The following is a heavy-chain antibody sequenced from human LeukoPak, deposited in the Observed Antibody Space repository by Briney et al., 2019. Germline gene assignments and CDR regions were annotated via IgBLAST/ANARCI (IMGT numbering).Heavy chain of an antibody. CDR1: GFAVSTNY. D-gene: IGHD1-26*01. J-gene: IGHJ5*02. CDR2: IYSDGST. CDR3: ARDQRSESYYPWGWFDP. V-gene: IGHV3-66*02. Sequence: PGGSLRLSCAASGFAVSTNYLSWVRQAPGKGLEWVSVIYSDGSTYYTDSVKGRSTISRDSSKNTLYLQMNSLRPEDTAVYYCARDQRSESYYPWGWFDPWGQGTLVTVSS.